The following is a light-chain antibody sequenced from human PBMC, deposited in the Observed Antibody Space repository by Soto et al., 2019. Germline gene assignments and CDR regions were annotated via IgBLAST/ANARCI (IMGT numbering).Light chain of an antibody. Sequence: ELVMPHPPPTRSLPPGERATLSSRASQSFSSNLAWYQQKPGQAPRLLIYGASTRATGIPARFSGSGSGTEFTLTISSLQSEDFAVYYCQQYNNWPLTFGGGTKVEIK. CDR1: QSFSSN. J-gene: IGKJ4*01. CDR2: GAS. CDR3: QQYNNWPLT. V-gene: IGKV3-15*01.